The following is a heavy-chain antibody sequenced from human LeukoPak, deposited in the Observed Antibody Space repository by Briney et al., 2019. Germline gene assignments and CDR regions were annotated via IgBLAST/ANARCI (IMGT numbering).Heavy chain of an antibody. CDR1: GDSVSSNSAG. J-gene: IGHJ5*01. D-gene: IGHD6-13*01. CDR2: TYYRSDWYN. Sequence: SQTLSLTCAISGDSVSSNSAGWNWIRQSPSRGLEWLGRTYYRSDWYNDYAVSVKSRITINPDTSKNQFSLQLNSVTPEDTAVYYCAKDPIPGRIAAAGTGWFDYWGQGTLVTVSS. V-gene: IGHV6-1*01. CDR3: AKDPIPGRIAAAGTGWFDY.